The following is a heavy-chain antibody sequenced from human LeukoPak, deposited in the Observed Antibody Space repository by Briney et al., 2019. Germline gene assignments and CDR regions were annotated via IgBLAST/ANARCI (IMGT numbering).Heavy chain of an antibody. CDR3: ARDKQLGATTGSWFDP. Sequence: GGSLRLSCAASGFTFSNYWMSWVRQAPGKGLEWVAQIKQDGSENYYVDFVKGRFTISRDNAKNSLYLQLNSLRAEDTALYYCARDKQLGATTGSWFDPWGQGTLVTVSS. D-gene: IGHD1-26*01. V-gene: IGHV3-7*01. CDR1: GFTFSNYW. CDR2: IKQDGSEN. J-gene: IGHJ5*02.